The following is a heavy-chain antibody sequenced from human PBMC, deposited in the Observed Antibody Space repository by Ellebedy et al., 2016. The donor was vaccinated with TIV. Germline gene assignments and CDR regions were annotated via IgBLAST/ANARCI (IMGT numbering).Heavy chain of an antibody. CDR1: GGSVSSSSYY. CDR2: IYYTGTI. J-gene: IGHJ3*02. Sequence: MPSETLSLTCTVSGGSVSSSSYYWGWIRQPPGKGLEWIGSIYYTGTIYSNPSLKSRVSISADRSTNQLSLRLTSVTAADTAVYYCARDATVVAATLFNAFDTWGQGTLVTVSS. V-gene: IGHV4-39*07. CDR3: ARDATVVAATLFNAFDT. D-gene: IGHD2-15*01.